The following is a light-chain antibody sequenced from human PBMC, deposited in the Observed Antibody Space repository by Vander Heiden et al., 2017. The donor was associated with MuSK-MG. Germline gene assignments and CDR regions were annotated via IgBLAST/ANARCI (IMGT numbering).Light chain of an antibody. J-gene: IGKJ4*01. V-gene: IGKV3-20*01. Sequence: IVLTQSPGTLSLSPGETATLSCRPSQSVGSPYLAWYQQKPGQAPRLLIYGASNRATGIPDRFSGSGSETDFSLTISRMEPEDVAMYYCQQDGKSLFTFGGGTKVEIK. CDR3: QQDGKSLFT. CDR2: GAS. CDR1: QSVGSPY.